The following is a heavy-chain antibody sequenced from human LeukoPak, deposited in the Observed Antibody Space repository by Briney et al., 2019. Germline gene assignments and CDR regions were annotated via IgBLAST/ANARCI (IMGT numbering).Heavy chain of an antibody. CDR1: GFTFSSYA. V-gene: IGHV3-64*01. J-gene: IGHJ4*02. D-gene: IGHD3-22*01. CDR3: ARDDSSGYQADY. CDR2: ISSNVGST. Sequence: PGGSLRLSCAASGFTFSSYAMHWVRQAPGKGLEYVSAISSNVGSTYYANSVNGRFTISRDNSKNTLYLQMGSLRAEDMAVYYCARDDSSGYQADYWGQGTLVTVSS.